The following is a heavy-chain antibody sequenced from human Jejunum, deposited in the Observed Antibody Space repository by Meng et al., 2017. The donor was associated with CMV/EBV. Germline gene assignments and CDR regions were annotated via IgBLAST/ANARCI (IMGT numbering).Heavy chain of an antibody. Sequence: SGFAFKSNGRHWGRRFRGKGGEWVEGLGYNGSRKNFEDYVQGRCRISREDSKNNVYLQMNSLRAKDTDVDYCERDNDGRSDYTRFDYWGQGTLVTVSS. CDR2: LGYNGSRK. D-gene: IGHD3-10*01. CDR3: ERDNDGRSDYTRFDY. J-gene: IGHJ4*02. V-gene: IGHV3-33*01. CDR1: GFAFKSNG.